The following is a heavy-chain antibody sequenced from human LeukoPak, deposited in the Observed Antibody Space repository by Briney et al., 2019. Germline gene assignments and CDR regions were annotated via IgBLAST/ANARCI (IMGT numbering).Heavy chain of an antibody. CDR3: ATAVSIAGDS. CDR2: IKPDGTET. CDR1: GFTFTRNW. V-gene: IGHV3-7*01. Sequence: SGGSLRLSCAASGFTFTRNWMSWFRQAQGKGLEGVAHIKPDGTETYYVDSVKGRFTISRENAKNSVYLQMHSLRAEDTAVYYCATAVSIAGDSWGQGTLVTVSS. D-gene: IGHD2-15*01. J-gene: IGHJ5*01.